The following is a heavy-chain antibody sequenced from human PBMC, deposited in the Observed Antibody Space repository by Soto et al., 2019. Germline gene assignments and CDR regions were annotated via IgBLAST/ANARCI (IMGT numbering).Heavy chain of an antibody. V-gene: IGHV4-34*01. Sequence: SETLSLTCAVYGGSFSGYSWSWIRQPPGKGLEWIGDINPSGSTKYNPSLKSRVTISVDTSKNQVSLKLSSVTAADTAVYYCARIRSGYDFDYWGQGTLVTVSS. D-gene: IGHD5-12*01. CDR2: INPSGST. CDR1: GGSFSGYS. J-gene: IGHJ4*02. CDR3: ARIRSGYDFDY.